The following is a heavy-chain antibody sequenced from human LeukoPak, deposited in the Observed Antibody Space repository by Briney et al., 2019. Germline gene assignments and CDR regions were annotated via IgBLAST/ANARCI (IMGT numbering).Heavy chain of an antibody. J-gene: IGHJ4*02. CDR2: ISAYNGNT. V-gene: IGHV1-18*01. D-gene: IGHD3-10*01. Sequence: ASVKVSFKASGYTFTSYGISWVRQAPGQGLEWMGWISAYNGNTNYEQKLQGRVTMTTDTSTSTAYMELRSLRSDDTAVYYCARVVRGVIITPGDYWGQGTLVTVSS. CDR3: ARVVRGVIITPGDY. CDR1: GYTFTSYG.